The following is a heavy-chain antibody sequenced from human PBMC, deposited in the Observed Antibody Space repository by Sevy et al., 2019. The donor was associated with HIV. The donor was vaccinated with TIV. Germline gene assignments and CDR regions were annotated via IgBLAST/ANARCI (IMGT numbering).Heavy chain of an antibody. CDR1: GFSISDYY. CDR3: ARDRLGITISAEWGGGMDV. Sequence: GGSLRLSCAASGFSISDYYMSWIRQAPGKGLQWISYISSSGDTIYYADSVKGRFTISRDNAKNSLYLQLNSLRAEDTAVYYCARDRLGITISAEWGGGMDVWGQGTTVTVSS. D-gene: IGHD3-3*01. J-gene: IGHJ6*02. V-gene: IGHV3-11*04. CDR2: ISSSGDTI.